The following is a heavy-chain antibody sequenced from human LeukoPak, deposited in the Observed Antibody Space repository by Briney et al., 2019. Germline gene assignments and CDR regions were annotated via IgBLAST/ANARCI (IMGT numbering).Heavy chain of an antibody. Sequence: SETLSLTCTVSGGSISSYYWSWIRQPPGKGLEWIGYIYYSGSTNYNPSLKSRVTISVDTSKNQFSLKLSSVTAADTAVYYCAREDRVVSYMDVWGKGTTVTVSS. J-gene: IGHJ6*03. CDR1: GGSISSYY. CDR2: IYYSGST. V-gene: IGHV4-59*01. CDR3: AREDRVVSYMDV. D-gene: IGHD3-22*01.